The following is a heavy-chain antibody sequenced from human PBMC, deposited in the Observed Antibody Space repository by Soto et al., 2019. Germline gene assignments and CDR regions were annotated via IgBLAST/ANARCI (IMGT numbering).Heavy chain of an antibody. V-gene: IGHV4-39*02. CDR3: ARERGTSSIAARWSLYYYGMDV. CDR2: IYYSGST. CDR1: GGSISSSSYY. J-gene: IGHJ6*02. D-gene: IGHD6-6*01. Sequence: KASETLSLTCTVSGGSISSSSYYWGWIRQPPGRGLEWIGSIYYSGSTYYNPSLKSRVTISVDTSKNQFSLKLSSVTAADTAVYYCARERGTSSIAARWSLYYYGMDVWGQGTTVTVSS.